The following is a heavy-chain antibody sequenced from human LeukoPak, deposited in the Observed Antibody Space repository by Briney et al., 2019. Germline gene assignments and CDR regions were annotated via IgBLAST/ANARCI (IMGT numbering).Heavy chain of an antibody. CDR2: ISYDGSNK. CDR3: AKAKWLVGEEFDY. J-gene: IGHJ4*02. CDR1: GFTFSSYA. Sequence: GGSLRLSCAASGFTFSSYAMSWVRQAPGKGLEWVAVISYDGSNKYYADSVKGRFTISRDNSKNTLYLQMNSLRAEDTAVYYCAKAKWLVGEEFDYWGQGTLVTVSS. V-gene: IGHV3-30*18. D-gene: IGHD6-19*01.